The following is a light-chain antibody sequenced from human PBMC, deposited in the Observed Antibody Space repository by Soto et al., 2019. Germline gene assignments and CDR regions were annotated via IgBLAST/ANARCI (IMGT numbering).Light chain of an antibody. CDR1: SSDVGAYKY. J-gene: IGLJ3*02. CDR2: EVT. Sequence: QSALTQPPSASGSPGQSVTXXCTGTSSDVGAYKYVSWYQQYPGKAPKLMIYEVTKRPSGVPDRFSGSKSGNTASLTVSGLQAEDEADYCTSYXGNDIWVFGGGTKLTVL. V-gene: IGLV2-8*01. CDR3: TSYXGNDIWV.